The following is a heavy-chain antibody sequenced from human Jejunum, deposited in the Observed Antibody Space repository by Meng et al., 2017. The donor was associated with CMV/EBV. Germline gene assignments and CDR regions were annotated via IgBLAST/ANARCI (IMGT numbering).Heavy chain of an antibody. J-gene: IGHJ4*02. D-gene: IGHD6-6*01. CDR3: ARYGVASRPYVGIDY. Sequence: GGSVSSGLYYWSWIRQPPGMGLVWLVYIVYSGSTNYNAALKSLVTISLDTSNNQFSLKLSSVTAADTAVYYCARYGVASRPYVGIDYWGQGTLVTVSS. V-gene: IGHV4-61*01. CDR2: IVYSGST. CDR1: GGSVSSGLYY.